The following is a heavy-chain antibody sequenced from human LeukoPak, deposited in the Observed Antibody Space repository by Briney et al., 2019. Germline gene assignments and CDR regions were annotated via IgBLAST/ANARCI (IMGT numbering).Heavy chain of an antibody. CDR1: GFTFSSYS. D-gene: IGHD1-26*01. CDR3: ARSVGATSHYYYYYYMDV. V-gene: IGHV3-48*04. J-gene: IGHJ6*03. CDR2: ISSSSSTI. Sequence: GGSLRLSCAASGFTFSSYSMNWVRRAPGKGLEWVSYISSSSSTIYYADSVKGRFTISRDNAKNSLYLQVNSLRAEDTAVYYCARSVGATSHYYYYYYMDVWGKGTTVTVSS.